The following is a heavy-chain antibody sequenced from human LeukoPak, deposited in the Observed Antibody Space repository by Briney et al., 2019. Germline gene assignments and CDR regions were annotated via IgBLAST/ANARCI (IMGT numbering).Heavy chain of an antibody. D-gene: IGHD6-19*01. CDR3: ARDLRNTSDWSGGMDV. CDR1: GYTFTGYY. J-gene: IGHJ6*02. CDR2: TNPNSGGT. Sequence: ASVKVSCKASGYTFTGYYVHWVRQAPGQGLEWMGWTNPNSGGTNYGQKFQGRVTMTRDTSISTAYMELSRLRSDDTAVYYCARDLRNTSDWSGGMDVWGQGTTVTVSS. V-gene: IGHV1-2*02.